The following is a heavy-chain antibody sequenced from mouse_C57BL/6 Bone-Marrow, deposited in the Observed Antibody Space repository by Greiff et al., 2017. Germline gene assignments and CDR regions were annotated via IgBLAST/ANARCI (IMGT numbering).Heavy chain of an antibody. J-gene: IGHJ4*01. CDR3: ARQEREYAMDY. CDR2: ISGGGSYT. V-gene: IGHV5-6*01. Sequence: EVKLVESGGDLVKPGGSLKLSCAASGFTFSSYGMSWVRQTPDKRLEWVATISGGGSYTYYPDSVQGRITISRDNAKNTLYLHMSSLKSEDTAMYYGARQEREYAMDYWGQGTSVTVSS. CDR1: GFTFSSYG.